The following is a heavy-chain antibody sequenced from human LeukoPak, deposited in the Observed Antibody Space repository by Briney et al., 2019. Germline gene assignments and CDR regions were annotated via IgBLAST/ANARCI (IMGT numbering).Heavy chain of an antibody. D-gene: IGHD6-13*01. CDR2: ITPYNQNT. Sequence: ASVKVSCKTSGYTFDSYRINWVRQAPGQGLEWLGWITPYNQNTKLPPNLLGRVAMTTDTSTSTVYMELRSLRSDDTAVYYCARGLTKAAEASFDSWGQGTLVIVSS. CDR1: GYTFDSYR. CDR3: ARGLTKAAEASFDS. V-gene: IGHV1-18*01. J-gene: IGHJ4*02.